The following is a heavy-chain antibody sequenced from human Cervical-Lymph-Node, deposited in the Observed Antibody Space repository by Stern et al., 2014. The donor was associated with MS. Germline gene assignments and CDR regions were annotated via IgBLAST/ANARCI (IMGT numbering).Heavy chain of an antibody. CDR2: IKSRADGGTT. Sequence: EVQLVESGGGLVKPGGSLRVSCAASGFTFNNAWMNWVRQAPGKGLEWVGRIKSRADGGTTDYAAPVKGRCTISRDDSKNTLYLQMNSLKTEDTALYYCTTDYGVVLDAFDIWGRGTVVTVSS. CDR3: TTDYGVVLDAFDI. D-gene: IGHD3-3*01. J-gene: IGHJ3*02. V-gene: IGHV3-15*01. CDR1: GFTFNNAW.